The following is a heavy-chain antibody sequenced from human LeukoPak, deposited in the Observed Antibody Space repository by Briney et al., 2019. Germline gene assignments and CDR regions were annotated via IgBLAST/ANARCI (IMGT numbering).Heavy chain of an antibody. D-gene: IGHD6-19*01. J-gene: IGHJ4*02. V-gene: IGHV4-39*01. CDR3: ARGNYASSGCYELDY. CDR1: GASISSSSYY. Sequence: SETLSLTCTVSGASISSSSYYWAWIRQPPGKGLEWIGNIHYGGSTYYSPSLKSRVSISVDTSKNQFSLKLSSVTAADMAVYYCARGNYASSGCYELDYWGQGILVTVSS. CDR2: IHYGGST.